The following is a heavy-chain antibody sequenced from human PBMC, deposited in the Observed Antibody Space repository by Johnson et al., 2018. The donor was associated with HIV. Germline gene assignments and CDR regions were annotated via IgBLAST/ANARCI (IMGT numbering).Heavy chain of an antibody. D-gene: IGHD3-22*01. CDR1: GFTFSNAW. CDR3: TTAKWLLGAFDI. CDR2: IKSNTDGGTT. Sequence: VQLVESGGGLVKPGGSLRLSCAASGFTFSNAWMSWVRQAPGKGLEWVGRIKSNTDGGTTDYAAPVKGRFTISRDDSKNTLYLQMNSLKTEDTAVYYCTTAKWLLGAFDIWGQGTMVTVSS. J-gene: IGHJ3*02. V-gene: IGHV3-15*01.